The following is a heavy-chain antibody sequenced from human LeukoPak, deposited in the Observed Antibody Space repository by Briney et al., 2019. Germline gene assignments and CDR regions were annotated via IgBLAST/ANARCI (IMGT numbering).Heavy chain of an antibody. D-gene: IGHD3-10*01. CDR3: ASKGYYGSGRFDY. J-gene: IGHJ4*02. CDR2: IYYSGST. V-gene: IGHV4-59*01. Sequence: SETLSLTRTVSGGSISSYYWSWIRQPPGKGLEWIGYIYYSGSTNYNPSLKSRVTISVDTSKNQFSLKLGSVTAADTAVYYCASKGYYGSGRFDYWGQGTLVTVSS. CDR1: GGSISSYY.